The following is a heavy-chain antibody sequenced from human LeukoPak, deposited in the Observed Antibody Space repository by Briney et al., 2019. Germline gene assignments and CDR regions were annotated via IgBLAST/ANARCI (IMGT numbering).Heavy chain of an antibody. D-gene: IGHD1-1*01. Sequence: GGSLRLSCVASGFTVSDYYLSWVRQAPGKGLEWVSLLYTDDTTIYADSVEGRFTISRDDSKNTIYLHMTTLRGEDTAVYYCARGGAFYWNPRYWGQGTLVTVSS. CDR3: ARGGAFYWNPRY. CDR1: GFTVSDYY. V-gene: IGHV3-53*01. J-gene: IGHJ4*02. CDR2: LYTDDTT.